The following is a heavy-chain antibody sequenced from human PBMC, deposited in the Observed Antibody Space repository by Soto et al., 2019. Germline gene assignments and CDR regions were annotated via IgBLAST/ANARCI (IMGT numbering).Heavy chain of an antibody. CDR1: RFIFSIYW. D-gene: IGHD2-2*01. CDR2: IKEDGSEK. CDR3: ARDKGYLDY. Sequence: EVQLVEAGGGVVQPGGSLRLSCAASRFIFSIYWMSWVRQAPGKGLEWVANIKEDGSEKFYVDSVKGRFTISRDNAKNSLYLQMNSLRAEDTAVYYCARDKGYLDYWGHGTLVNVS. J-gene: IGHJ4*01. V-gene: IGHV3-7*01.